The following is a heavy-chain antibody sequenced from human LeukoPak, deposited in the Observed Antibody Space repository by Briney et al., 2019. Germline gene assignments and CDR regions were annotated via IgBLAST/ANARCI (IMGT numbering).Heavy chain of an antibody. D-gene: IGHD5-24*01. CDR2: IHPSGIT. V-gene: IGHV4-31*03. J-gene: IGHJ4*02. Sequence: SETLSLTCTVSGGSLTNGYYYWTWIRQYPGKGLEWIGYIHPSGITDYNPSLKGRITMSLDMSQNQFSLKLTSVTAADTAIYYCARGQDAFKTGYWGQGTLVTVSS. CDR3: ARGQDAFKTGY. CDR1: GGSLTNGYYY.